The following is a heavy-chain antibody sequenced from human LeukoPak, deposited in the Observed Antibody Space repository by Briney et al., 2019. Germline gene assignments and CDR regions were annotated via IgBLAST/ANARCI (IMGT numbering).Heavy chain of an antibody. Sequence: SETLSLTCTVSGGSVSSGSYSWSWIRQPAGKGLEWIGRVYTSGSTNYNPSLKSRVTISVDTSKKQFSLKLSSVTAADTAVYYCAREKIAYYDNSGRGWFDPWGQGTLVTVSS. D-gene: IGHD3-22*01. J-gene: IGHJ5*02. CDR3: AREKIAYYDNSGRGWFDP. V-gene: IGHV4-61*02. CDR1: GGSVSSGSYS. CDR2: VYTSGST.